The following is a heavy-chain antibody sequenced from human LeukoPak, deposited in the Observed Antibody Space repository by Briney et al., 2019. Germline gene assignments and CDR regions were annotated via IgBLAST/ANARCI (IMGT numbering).Heavy chain of an antibody. D-gene: IGHD3-16*01. J-gene: IGHJ4*02. CDR3: AREEGDLDY. CDR1: GFTFDDYG. Sequence: GGSLRLSCAASGFTFDDYGMSWARQAPGKGLEWVSGINWNSGSTGYADSVKGRFTISRDNAKNSLYLQMNSLRAEDTAVYYCAREEGDLDYWGQGTLVTVSS. V-gene: IGHV3-20*04. CDR2: INWNSGST.